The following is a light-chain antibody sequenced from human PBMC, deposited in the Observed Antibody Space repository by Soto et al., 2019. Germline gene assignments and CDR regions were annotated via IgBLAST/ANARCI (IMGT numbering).Light chain of an antibody. J-gene: IGKJ1*01. CDR3: QHYNSYPPWT. V-gene: IGKV1-5*03. CDR1: QSINSW. CDR2: TAS. Sequence: DIQMNQSPSTLSASVGDRVTITCRASQSINSWLAWYQQEPGKAPKLLIYTASSLQSGVPSMFSGSGSGTEFTLTISSLQPDDFATYYCQHYNSYPPWTFGQGTKVEIK.